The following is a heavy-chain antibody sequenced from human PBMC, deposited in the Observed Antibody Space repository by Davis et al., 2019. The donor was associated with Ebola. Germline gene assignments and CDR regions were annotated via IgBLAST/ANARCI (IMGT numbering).Heavy chain of an antibody. CDR2: IKSKTDGGTT. D-gene: IGHD4-23*01. CDR3: TTFYGGVNFDY. J-gene: IGHJ4*02. CDR1: GFTFSNAW. V-gene: IGHV3-15*01. Sequence: GESLKISCAASGFTFSNAWMSWVRQAPGKGLEWVGRIKSKTDGGTTDYAAPVKGRFTISRDDSKNTLYLQMNSLKTEDTAVYYCTTFYGGVNFDYWGQGTLVTVSS.